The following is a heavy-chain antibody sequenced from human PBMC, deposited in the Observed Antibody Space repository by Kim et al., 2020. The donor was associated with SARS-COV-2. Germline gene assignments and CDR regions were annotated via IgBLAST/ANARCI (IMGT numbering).Heavy chain of an antibody. D-gene: IGHD3-10*01. CDR1: GFTFSTYA. CDR2: ISYDGSNQ. Sequence: GGSLRLSCAASGFTFSTYAIHWVRQAPGKGLEWVAVISYDGSNQYYADSVKGRFTISRDNSKNTLYLQINSLRAEDTAVYYCGRGGSGTYYYGMDVWGQGTTVTVSS. J-gene: IGHJ6*02. V-gene: IGHV3-30*04. CDR3: GRGGSGTYYYGMDV.